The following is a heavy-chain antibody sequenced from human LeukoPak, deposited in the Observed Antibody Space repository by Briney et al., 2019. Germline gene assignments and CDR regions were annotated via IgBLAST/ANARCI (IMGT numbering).Heavy chain of an antibody. CDR1: GFTFSSYA. Sequence: GGSLRLSCSASGFTFSSYAMHWVRQAPGKGLEWVAVISYDGSNKYYADSVKGRFTISRDNSKNTLYLQMNSLRAEDTAVYYCAREDYVWGSYRYYFDYWGQGTLVTVSS. CDR2: ISYDGSNK. J-gene: IGHJ4*02. CDR3: AREDYVWGSYRYYFDY. D-gene: IGHD3-16*02. V-gene: IGHV3-30*04.